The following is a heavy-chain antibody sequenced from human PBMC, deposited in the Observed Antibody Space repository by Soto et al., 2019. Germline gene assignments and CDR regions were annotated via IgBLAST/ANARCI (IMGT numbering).Heavy chain of an antibody. D-gene: IGHD3-3*02. CDR3: ARTTLGDYVDY. Sequence: SETLSLTCTVSGGSISSYYWSWIRQPPGKGLEWIGYIYYSGSTNYNPSLKSRVTISVDTSKNQFSLKLSSVTAADTAVYYCARTTLGDYVDYWGQGTLVTVSS. CDR2: IYYSGST. V-gene: IGHV4-59*01. J-gene: IGHJ4*02. CDR1: GGSISSYY.